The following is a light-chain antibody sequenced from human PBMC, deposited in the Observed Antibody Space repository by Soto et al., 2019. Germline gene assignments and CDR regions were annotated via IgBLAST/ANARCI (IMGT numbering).Light chain of an antibody. CDR1: QSISSN. V-gene: IGKV3D-15*01. Sequence: EIVMTQSPATLSVSLGERATLSCRASQSISSNLAWYQQKPGKAPRLLIYGASTRAAGIPASFSASGSGTDFTLTISDLQPEDFAPYYCHQRQSWPRTFGQGTKLDI. J-gene: IGKJ1*01. CDR2: GAS. CDR3: HQRQSWPRT.